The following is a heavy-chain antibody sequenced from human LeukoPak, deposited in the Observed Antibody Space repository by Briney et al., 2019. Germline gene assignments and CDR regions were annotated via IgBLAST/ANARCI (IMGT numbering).Heavy chain of an antibody. CDR3: VRVSDCSSTSCLSYYFDY. CDR2: IIPIFGTA. D-gene: IGHD2-2*01. CDR1: GGIFRSDV. J-gene: IGHJ4*02. V-gene: IGHV1-69*13. Sequence: GASVKVSCKASGGIFRSDVISWVRQAPGQGLEWMGGIIPIFGTANYAQKFQGRVTITADESTSTAYMELSSLRSEDTAVYYCVRVSDCSSTSCLSYYFDYWGQGTLVTVSS.